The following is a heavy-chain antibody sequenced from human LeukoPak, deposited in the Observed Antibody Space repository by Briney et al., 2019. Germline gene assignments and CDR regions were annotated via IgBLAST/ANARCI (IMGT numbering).Heavy chain of an antibody. CDR2: ISYDGSNK. CDR1: GFTFSSYG. CDR3: AKSGLRAASYFDY. V-gene: IGHV3-30*18. J-gene: IGHJ4*02. Sequence: PGGSLRLSCAASGFTFSSYGMHWVRQAPGKGLEWVAVISYDGSNKYYADSVKGRFTISRDNPKNTLYLQMNSLRAEDTAVYYCAKSGLRAASYFDYWGQGTLVTVSS. D-gene: IGHD6-25*01.